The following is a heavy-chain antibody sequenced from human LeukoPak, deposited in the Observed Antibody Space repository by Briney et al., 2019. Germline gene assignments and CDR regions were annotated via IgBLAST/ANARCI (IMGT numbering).Heavy chain of an antibody. CDR2: ISWNSGSI. V-gene: IGHV3-9*01. D-gene: IGHD3-10*01. CDR3: ATTDYGSGSYAKENDY. CDR1: GFTFDDYA. J-gene: IGHJ4*02. Sequence: PGGSLRLSCAASGFTFDDYAMHWVRQAPGKGLEWVSGISWNSGSIGYADSVKGRFTISRDNAKNSLYLQMNSLRAEDTALYYCATTDYGSGSYAKENDYWGQGTLVTVSS.